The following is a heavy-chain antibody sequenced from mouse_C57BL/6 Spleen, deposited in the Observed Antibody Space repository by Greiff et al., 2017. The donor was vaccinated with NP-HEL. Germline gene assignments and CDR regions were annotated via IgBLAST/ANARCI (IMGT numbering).Heavy chain of an antibody. CDR1: GYTFTSYW. D-gene: IGHD1-1*01. CDR3: ATGSSFYAMDY. CDR2: IDPSDSYT. Sequence: VQLQQPGAELVMPGASVKLSCKASGYTFTSYWMHWVKQRPGQGLEWIGEIDPSDSYTNYNQKFKGKSTLTVDKSSSTAYMQLSSLTSEDSAVYYCATGSSFYAMDYWGQGTSVTVSS. J-gene: IGHJ4*01. V-gene: IGHV1-69*01.